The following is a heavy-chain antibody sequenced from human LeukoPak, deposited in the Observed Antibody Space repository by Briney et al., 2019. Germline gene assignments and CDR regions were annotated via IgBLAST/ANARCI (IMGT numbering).Heavy chain of an antibody. CDR2: ISSSGNII. J-gene: IGHJ4*02. CDR3: AKDLDSGSYSN. D-gene: IGHD3-10*01. Sequence: GGSLRLSCAASGFTFSRYIMNWVRQAPGKGLEWVSSISSSGNIIYYADSVKGRFTISRDNSKNTLYLQMNSLRAEDTAVYYCAKDLDSGSYSNWGQGTLVTVSS. CDR1: GFTFSRYI. V-gene: IGHV3-21*01.